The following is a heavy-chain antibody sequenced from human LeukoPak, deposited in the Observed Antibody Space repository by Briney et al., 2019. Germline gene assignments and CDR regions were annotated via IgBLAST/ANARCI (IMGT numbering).Heavy chain of an antibody. J-gene: IGHJ6*02. CDR3: AKAAGVSASGYYYYYGMDV. V-gene: IGHV3-9*01. CDR2: ISWNSGSI. D-gene: IGHD3-10*01. CDR1: GFTFSTYG. Sequence: GGSLRLSCAASGFTFSTYGMHWVRQAPGKGLEWVSGISWNSGSIGYADSVKGRFTISRDNAKNSLYLQMNSLRAEDTALYYCAKAAGVSASGYYYYYGMDVWGQGTTVTVSS.